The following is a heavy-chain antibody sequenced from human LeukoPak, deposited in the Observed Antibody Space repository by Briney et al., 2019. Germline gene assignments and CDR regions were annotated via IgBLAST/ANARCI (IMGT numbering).Heavy chain of an antibody. D-gene: IGHD1-26*01. Sequence: GASVKVSCKASGYTLRNYDISWVRQAPGQGLEWMGWISVYNGNTNYAQKFQGRVTMTTDTSTSTAYMELRSLRSDDTAMDYCARVDAGNYYGHDFWGQGTLVTVTS. V-gene: IGHV1-18*01. CDR1: GYTLRNYD. J-gene: IGHJ4*02. CDR3: ARVDAGNYYGHDF. CDR2: ISVYNGNT.